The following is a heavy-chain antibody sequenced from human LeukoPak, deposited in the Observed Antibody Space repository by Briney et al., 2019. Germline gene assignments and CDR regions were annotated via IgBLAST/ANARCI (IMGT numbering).Heavy chain of an antibody. CDR2: ISSSSTII. Sequence: GGSLRVSCAASGFTFSSYELYWVRQAPGKGLEWISYISSSSTIIKYADSVRGRFTISRDDARESLYLQMSSLRADDTAIYYCGASRQYVGAFDIWGQGTLVTVSS. CDR1: GFTFSSYE. J-gene: IGHJ3*02. CDR3: GASRQYVGAFDI. V-gene: IGHV3-48*03. D-gene: IGHD3-16*01.